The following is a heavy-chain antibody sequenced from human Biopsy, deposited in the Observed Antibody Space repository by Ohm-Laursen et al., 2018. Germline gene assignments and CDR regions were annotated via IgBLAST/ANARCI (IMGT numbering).Heavy chain of an antibody. CDR1: GFTFSDG. CDR3: TRQLQYNDY. D-gene: IGHD5-24*01. Sequence: SLRLSCAASGFTFSDGMTCVRQAPGQGLEWVSSIITDSGRIFYADSVRGRFTISRDNSKNTLYLQMNSLRAEDTAEYYCTRQLQYNDYWGQGTLVTVSS. J-gene: IGHJ4*02. V-gene: IGHV3-23*01. CDR2: IITDSGRI.